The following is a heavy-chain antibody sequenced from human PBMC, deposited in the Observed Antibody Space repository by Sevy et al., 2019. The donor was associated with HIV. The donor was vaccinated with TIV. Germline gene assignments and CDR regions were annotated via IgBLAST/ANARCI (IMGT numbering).Heavy chain of an antibody. D-gene: IGHD4-17*01. CDR2: ISGSDSTI. V-gene: IGHV3-11*01. J-gene: IGHJ6*02. CDR1: GFTFSDYY. CDR3: ARDHVKDGDLGDYYYYAMDV. Sequence: GGSLRLSCAASGFTFSDYYMSWIRQAPGKGLEWISYISGSDSTIYYADSVKGRSTISRDNAKNSLYLQMNSLRAEDTAVYYCARDHVKDGDLGDYYYYAMDVWGQGTTVTVSS.